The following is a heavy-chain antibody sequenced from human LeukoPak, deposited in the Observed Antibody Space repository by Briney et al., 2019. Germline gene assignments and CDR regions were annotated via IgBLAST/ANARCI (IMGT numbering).Heavy chain of an antibody. D-gene: IGHD2-21*02. V-gene: IGHV3-53*01. CDR2: IYSGGST. Sequence: LGGSLRLSCAASGFTVSSNYMSWVRQAPGEGLEWVSVIYSGGSTYYADSVKGRLTISRDNSKNTLYLQMNSLRAEDTAVYYCAREARHIVVVTAIRRYYYYMDVWGKGTTVTVSS. CDR1: GFTVSSNY. J-gene: IGHJ6*03. CDR3: AREARHIVVVTAIRRYYYYMDV.